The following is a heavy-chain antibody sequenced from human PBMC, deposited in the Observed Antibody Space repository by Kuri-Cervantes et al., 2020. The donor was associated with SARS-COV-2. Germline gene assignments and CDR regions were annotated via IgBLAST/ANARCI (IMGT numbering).Heavy chain of an antibody. D-gene: IGHD2/OR15-2a*01. Sequence: SETLSLTCTVSGGSISSYYWSWIRQPPGKGLEWIGYIYYSGSTNYNPSLKSRVTISVDTSKNQFSLKLSSVTAADTAVYYCARLLQRDMDVWGQGTTVTVSS. V-gene: IGHV4-59*01. CDR3: ARLLQRDMDV. CDR2: IYYSGST. CDR1: GGSISSYY. J-gene: IGHJ6*02.